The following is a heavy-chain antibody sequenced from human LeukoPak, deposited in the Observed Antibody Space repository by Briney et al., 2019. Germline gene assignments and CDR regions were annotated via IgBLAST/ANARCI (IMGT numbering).Heavy chain of an antibody. CDR3: VKRRDAYPIRGTFDS. D-gene: IGHD5-24*01. CDR2: ICNSKGISD. J-gene: IGHJ4*02. CDR1: GFTFTSYP. V-gene: IGHV3-23*01. Sequence: GGSLRLSCAVSGFTFTSYPMSWVRQAPGKGLEWVSGICNSKGISDYYADSVKGRFTISRDNSKNTLYLQMNSLRAEDTAVYYCVKRRDAYPIRGTFDSWGQGALVTVPS.